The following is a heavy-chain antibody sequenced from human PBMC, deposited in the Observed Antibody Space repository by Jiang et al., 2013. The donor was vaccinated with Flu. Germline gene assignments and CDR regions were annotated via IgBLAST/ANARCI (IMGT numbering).Heavy chain of an antibody. CDR3: ATDGGVNG. CDR2: VYHTGST. CDR1: GGSISTGKW. D-gene: IGHD2-8*02. J-gene: IGHJ4*02. Sequence: GLVKPSGTLSLTCAVSGGSISTGKWWSWVRQPPGKGLEWIGEVYHTGSTNYNPSLKSRLTISVDKSKNQFSLKLSSVTAADTAVYYCATDGGVNGWGQGTLVTVSS. V-gene: IGHV4-4*02.